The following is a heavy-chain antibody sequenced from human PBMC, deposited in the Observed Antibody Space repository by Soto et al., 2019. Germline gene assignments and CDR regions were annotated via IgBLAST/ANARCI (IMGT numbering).Heavy chain of an antibody. Sequence: QVQLQESGPGLVKPSGTLSLTCAVSSGSISSSNWWSWVRQPPGKGLEWIGEIYHSGSTNYNPSLKSRVTISVDKSKNQFSLKLSSVTAADTAVYYCARESRGYSSSWTSGYFDYWGQGTLVTVSS. CDR2: IYHSGST. D-gene: IGHD6-13*01. CDR3: ARESRGYSSSWTSGYFDY. CDR1: SGSISSSNW. V-gene: IGHV4-4*02. J-gene: IGHJ4*02.